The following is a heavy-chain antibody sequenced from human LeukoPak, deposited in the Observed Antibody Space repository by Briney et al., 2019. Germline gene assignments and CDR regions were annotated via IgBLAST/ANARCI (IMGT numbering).Heavy chain of an antibody. CDR3: TTERNWELLRPYGMDI. Sequence: GGSLRLSCAASGFNFNYVWMSWVRQAPGKGLEWVGRIKTYIDGEATDYAAPVKGRFTISRDDSKTTLYLQMNSLRTEDSAVYYCTTERNWELLRPYGMDIWGQGTTVTVSS. CDR2: IKTYIDGEAT. V-gene: IGHV3-15*01. J-gene: IGHJ6*02. D-gene: IGHD1-26*01. CDR1: GFNFNYVW.